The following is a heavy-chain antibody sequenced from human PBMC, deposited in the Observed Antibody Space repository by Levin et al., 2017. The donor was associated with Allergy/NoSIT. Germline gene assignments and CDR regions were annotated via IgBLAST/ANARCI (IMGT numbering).Heavy chain of an antibody. J-gene: IGHJ3*02. Sequence: KSGGSLRLSCTVSGGSISSSSYYWGWIRQPPGKGLEWIGSIYYSGSTYYNPSLKSRVTISVDTSKNQFSLKLSSVTAADTAVYYCARHGSITMVRGVPGDAFDIWGQGTMVTVSS. D-gene: IGHD3-10*01. CDR1: GGSISSSSYY. CDR2: IYYSGST. V-gene: IGHV4-39*01. CDR3: ARHGSITMVRGVPGDAFDI.